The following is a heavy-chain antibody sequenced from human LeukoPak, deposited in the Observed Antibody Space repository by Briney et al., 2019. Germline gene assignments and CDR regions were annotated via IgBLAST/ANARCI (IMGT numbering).Heavy chain of an antibody. CDR3: TTGPTYYYDSSGYYYVYYFDY. V-gene: IGHV3-15*01. J-gene: IGHJ4*02. Sequence: GGSLRLSCAASGFTFSSYSMSWVRQAPGKGLEWVGRIKSKTDGGTTDYAAPVKGRFTISRDDSKNTLYLQMNSLKTEDTAVYYCTTGPTYYYDSSGYYYVYYFDYWGQGTLVTVSS. CDR2: IKSKTDGGTT. D-gene: IGHD3-22*01. CDR1: GFTFSSYS.